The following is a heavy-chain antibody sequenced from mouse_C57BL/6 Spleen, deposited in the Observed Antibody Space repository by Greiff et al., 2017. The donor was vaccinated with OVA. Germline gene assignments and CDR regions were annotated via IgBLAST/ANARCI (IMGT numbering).Heavy chain of an antibody. CDR3: ARGDSAGYSAWFAY. Sequence: QVHVKQPGAELVKPGASVKMSCKASGYTFTSYWITWVKQRPGQGLEWIGDIYPGSGSTNYNEKFKSKATLTVDTSSSTAYMQLSSLTSEDSAVYYCARGDSAGYSAWFAYWGQGTLVTVSA. CDR1: GYTFTSYW. D-gene: IGHD3-2*02. V-gene: IGHV1-55*01. CDR2: IYPGSGST. J-gene: IGHJ3*01.